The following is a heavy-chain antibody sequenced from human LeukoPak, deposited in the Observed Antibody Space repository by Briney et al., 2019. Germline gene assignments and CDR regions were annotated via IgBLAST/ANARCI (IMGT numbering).Heavy chain of an antibody. D-gene: IGHD3-16*02. CDR3: ARHEEMITFGGVIVIPAPPFDY. V-gene: IGHV4-39*01. CDR2: IYYSGST. J-gene: IGHJ4*02. CDR1: GGSISISSYY. Sequence: SETLSLTCTVCGGSISISSYYWGWIRQPPGKGLEWIGSIYYSGSTYYNPSLKSRVTISVDTSKNQFSLKLSSVTAADTAVYYCARHEEMITFGGVIVIPAPPFDYWGQGTLVTVSS.